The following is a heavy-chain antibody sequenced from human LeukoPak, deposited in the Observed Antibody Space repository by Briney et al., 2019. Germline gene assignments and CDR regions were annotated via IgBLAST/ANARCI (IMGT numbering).Heavy chain of an antibody. CDR2: INSDGSST. D-gene: IGHD3-3*01. Sequence: GGSLRLSCAASGFTFSSYWMHWVRQAPGKGLVWVSRINSDGSSTSYADSVKGRFTISRDNAKNTLYLQMNSLRAEDTAVYYCASTIRFLEWLSYLDYWGQGILVTVSS. V-gene: IGHV3-74*01. J-gene: IGHJ4*02. CDR3: ASTIRFLEWLSYLDY. CDR1: GFTFSSYW.